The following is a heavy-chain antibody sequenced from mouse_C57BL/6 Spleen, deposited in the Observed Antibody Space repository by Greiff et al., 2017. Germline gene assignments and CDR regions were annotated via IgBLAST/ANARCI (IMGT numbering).Heavy chain of an antibody. CDR1: GFTFSDYY. J-gene: IGHJ4*01. D-gene: IGHD1-1*01. CDR2: INYDGSST. Sequence: EVKLVESEGGLVQPGSSMKLSCTASGFTFSDYYMAWVRQVPEKGLEWVANINYDGSSTYYLDTLKSRFIFSRDTAKNILYLQMSSLKSEETATYYCARDDGSSHYAMDYWGQGTSVTVSS. CDR3: ARDDGSSHYAMDY. V-gene: IGHV5-16*01.